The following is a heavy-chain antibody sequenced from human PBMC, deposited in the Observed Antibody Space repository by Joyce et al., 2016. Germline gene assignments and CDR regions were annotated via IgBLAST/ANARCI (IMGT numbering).Heavy chain of an antibody. CDR3: AMGGGAHNGGNYYFYYMDV. J-gene: IGHJ6*03. Sequence: QAQLVQSGAEVKKPGSSVKVSCKASGGTFSTSAISWVRQAPGQGLEWMGGCISVIGTAKYTQKSQGRVTISADESTSTAYMEVNSLRSEDTAVYYCAMGGGAHNGGNYYFYYMDVWGKGTTVTVSS. CDR1: GGTFSTSA. V-gene: IGHV1-69*01. D-gene: IGHD7-27*01. CDR2: CISVIGTA.